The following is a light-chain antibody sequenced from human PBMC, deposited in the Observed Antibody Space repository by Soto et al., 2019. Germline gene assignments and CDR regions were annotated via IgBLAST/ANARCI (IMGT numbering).Light chain of an antibody. CDR2: DAS. Sequence: EIVLTQSPGTLSLSPGERATLSCRASQSVSSNYLAWYQQKPGQAPRLLIYDASSRATGIPDRFSGSGSGTDFTLTISRLEPEDFAVYYCQHYGSSPYTFGQGTKLEIK. CDR1: QSVSSNY. J-gene: IGKJ2*01. V-gene: IGKV3-20*01. CDR3: QHYGSSPYT.